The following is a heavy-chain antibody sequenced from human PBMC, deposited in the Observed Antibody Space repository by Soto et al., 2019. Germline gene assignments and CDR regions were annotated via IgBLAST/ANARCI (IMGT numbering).Heavy chain of an antibody. CDR1: GYSISSGYY. V-gene: IGHV4-38-2*02. CDR2: IYHSGST. Sequence: PSETLSLTCAVSGYSISSGYYWGWIRQPPGKGLEWIGSIYHSGSTDYNPSLRSRLTLLLDTSKNQFSLRLNAVTAADTAVYYCARELTGYSYGPGEVYWGQGTLVTVSS. CDR3: ARELTGYSYGPGEVY. J-gene: IGHJ4*02. D-gene: IGHD5-18*01.